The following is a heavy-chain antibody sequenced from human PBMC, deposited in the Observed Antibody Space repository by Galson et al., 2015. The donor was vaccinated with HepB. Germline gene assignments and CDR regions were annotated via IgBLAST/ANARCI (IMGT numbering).Heavy chain of an antibody. CDR1: GFTFSSYA. CDR2: ISGSGGST. V-gene: IGHV3-23*01. D-gene: IGHD1-26*01. CDR3: AKDLRWDRRGYFDY. J-gene: IGHJ4*02. Sequence: SLRLSCAASGFTFSSYAMSWVRQAPGKGLEWVSAISGSGGSTYYADSVKGRFTFSRDNSKNTLYLQMNSLRAEDTAVYYCAKDLRWDRRGYFDYWGQGTLVTVSS.